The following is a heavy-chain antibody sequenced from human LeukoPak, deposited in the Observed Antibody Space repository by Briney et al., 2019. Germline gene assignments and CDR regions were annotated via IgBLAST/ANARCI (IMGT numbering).Heavy chain of an antibody. CDR1: GGSISSSNW. D-gene: IGHD5-18*01. CDR3: ARAVHSSRYYFDY. V-gene: IGHV4-4*02. J-gene: IGHJ4*02. Sequence: SETLSLTCAVSGGSISSSNWWSWVRQPPGKGLEWIGEIYHSGSTNYNPSLKSRVTISVDTSKNQFSLKLSSVTAADTAVYYCARAVHSSRYYFDYWGQGTLVTVSS. CDR2: IYHSGST.